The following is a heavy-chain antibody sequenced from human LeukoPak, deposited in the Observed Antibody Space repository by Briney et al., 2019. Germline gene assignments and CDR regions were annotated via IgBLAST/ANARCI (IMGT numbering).Heavy chain of an antibody. CDR2: INPNSGGT. V-gene: IGHV1-2*02. D-gene: IGHD6-13*01. Sequence: ASVNVSCKASGYTFTGYYMHWVRQAPGQGLEGMGWINPNSGGTNYAQKFQGRVTMTRDTSISTAYMELSRLRSDDTAVYYCARDLSYSGSWYLGHLDYWGQGTLVTVSS. CDR1: GYTFTGYY. CDR3: ARDLSYSGSWYLGHLDY. J-gene: IGHJ4*02.